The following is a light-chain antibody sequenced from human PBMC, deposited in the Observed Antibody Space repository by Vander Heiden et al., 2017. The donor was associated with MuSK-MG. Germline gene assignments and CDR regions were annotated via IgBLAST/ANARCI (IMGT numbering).Light chain of an antibody. CDR3: QARDDSAHVM. Sequence: LTQPPSMAVSPGKTATITCSGDNVGNRYVSWYQQKAGQSPVLVVFQDTKRPAGIPERFSGSHSGNTATLTISGTQPMEEADYYGQARDDSAHVMFGGGTKLTVL. CDR1: NVGNRY. V-gene: IGLV3-1*01. CDR2: QDT. J-gene: IGLJ3*02.